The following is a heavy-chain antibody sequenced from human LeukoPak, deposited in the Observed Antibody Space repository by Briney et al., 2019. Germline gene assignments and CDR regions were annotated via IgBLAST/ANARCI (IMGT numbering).Heavy chain of an antibody. CDR1: GGTFSSYA. D-gene: IGHD3-22*01. CDR2: IIPIFGTA. J-gene: IGHJ4*02. Sequence: SVKVSCKASGGTFSSYAISWVLQAPGQGLEWMGGIIPIFGTANYAQKFQGRVTITADESTSTAYMELSSLRSEDTAVYYCARGYYDSSGYYPRFDYWGQGTLVTVSS. V-gene: IGHV1-69*13. CDR3: ARGYYDSSGYYPRFDY.